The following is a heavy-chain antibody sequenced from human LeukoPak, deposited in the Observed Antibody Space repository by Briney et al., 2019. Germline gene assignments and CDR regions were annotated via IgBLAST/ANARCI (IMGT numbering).Heavy chain of an antibody. CDR2: ISGSGGST. Sequence: PGGSLRLSCAASGFTFSSYAMSWVRQAPGKGLEWVSAISGSGGSTYYADSVKGRFIISRDNSKNTLYLQMNSLRAEDTAVYYCAKDAVKSCTNGVCFTNWFDPWGQGTLVTVSS. J-gene: IGHJ5*02. D-gene: IGHD2-8*01. CDR1: GFTFSSYA. V-gene: IGHV3-23*01. CDR3: AKDAVKSCTNGVCFTNWFDP.